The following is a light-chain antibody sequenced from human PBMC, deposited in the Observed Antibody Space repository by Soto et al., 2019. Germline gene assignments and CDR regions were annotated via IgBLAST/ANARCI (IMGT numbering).Light chain of an antibody. CDR2: GAS. J-gene: IGKJ5*01. CDR1: QDVGKW. V-gene: IGKV1-12*01. CDR3: QQANSFPIA. Sequence: DMQMTQSPPGVGAALGDRVTITCRARQDVGKWLAVDQQKPGKTPTLLIHGASSLQSGVPPRYSGSGYGTDFTLTISSLQPEDFATYYCQQANSFPIAFGQGTRLEI.